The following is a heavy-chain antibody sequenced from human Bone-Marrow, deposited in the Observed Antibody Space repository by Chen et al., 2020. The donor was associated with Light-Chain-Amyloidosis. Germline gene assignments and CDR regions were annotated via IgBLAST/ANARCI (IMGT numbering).Heavy chain of an antibody. J-gene: IGHJ5*02. CDR3: ARHPRYLDWFDP. CDR1: GDSINSSPYF. V-gene: IGHV4-39*01. Sequence: QLQLQESGPGLVKPSETLSLTCTVSGDSINSSPYFWGWIRQSPGNGLEWLGTVFSTGTTYYNPSLKSRLTISVDTSKNQFSLKLSSVTAADTAVYYCARHPRYLDWFDPWGQGTLVIVSS. CDR2: VFSTGTT. D-gene: IGHD3-16*02.